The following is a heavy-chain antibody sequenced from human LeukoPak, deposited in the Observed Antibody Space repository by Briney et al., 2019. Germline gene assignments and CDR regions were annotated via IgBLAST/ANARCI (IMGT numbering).Heavy chain of an antibody. Sequence: GGSLRLSCAASGFTFSSYGMHWVRQAPGKGLEWVAFIRYDGSNKYYADSVKGRFTISRGNSKNTLYLQMNSLRAEDTAVYYCAKDFRYSGSQGDYWGQGTLVTVSS. V-gene: IGHV3-30*02. CDR3: AKDFRYSGSQGDY. CDR2: IRYDGSNK. D-gene: IGHD1-26*01. CDR1: GFTFSSYG. J-gene: IGHJ4*02.